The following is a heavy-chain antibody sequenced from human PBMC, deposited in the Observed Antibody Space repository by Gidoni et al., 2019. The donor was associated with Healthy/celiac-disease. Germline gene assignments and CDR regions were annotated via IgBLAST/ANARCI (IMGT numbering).Heavy chain of an antibody. J-gene: IGHJ4*02. V-gene: IGHV3-30-3*01. CDR1: GFTFSSYA. Sequence: QVQLVESGGGVVQPGRSLRLSCAASGFTFSSYAMHWVRQAPGKGLEWVAVISYDGSNKYYADSVKGRFTISRDNSKNTLYLQMNSLRAEDTAVYYCARVYRPLWSGSLYFDYWGQGTLVTVSS. CDR3: ARVYRPLWSGSLYFDY. CDR2: ISYDGSNK. D-gene: IGHD3-3*01.